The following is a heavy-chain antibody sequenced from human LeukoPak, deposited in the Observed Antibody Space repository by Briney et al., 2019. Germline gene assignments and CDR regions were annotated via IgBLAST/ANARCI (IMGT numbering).Heavy chain of an antibody. Sequence: SETLSLTCAVYGGSFSGFYWSWIRQPPVKGLEWIGEINHSGSTNYNPSLKSRVTISVDTSKNQFSLKLSSATAADTAVYYCGGLTGTTSPFDYWGQGTLVTVSS. CDR2: INHSGST. D-gene: IGHD1-7*01. CDR1: GGSFSGFY. CDR3: GGLTGTTSPFDY. V-gene: IGHV4-34*01. J-gene: IGHJ4*02.